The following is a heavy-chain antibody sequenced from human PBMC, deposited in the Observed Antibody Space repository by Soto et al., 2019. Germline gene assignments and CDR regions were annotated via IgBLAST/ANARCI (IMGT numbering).Heavy chain of an antibody. Sequence: QVQLVQSGAEVKKPGSSVTVSCKASGGTFSNSPISWVRQAPGQGLEWMGVTIPMLDTADYAQKFQGRVTITADKSTSTAYMERSSLRSEDTAVYYCARVRCGGDCYVLDYWGQGTLGTVSS. CDR1: GGTFSNSP. CDR2: TIPMLDTA. V-gene: IGHV1-69*06. J-gene: IGHJ4*02. D-gene: IGHD2-21*02. CDR3: ARVRCGGDCYVLDY.